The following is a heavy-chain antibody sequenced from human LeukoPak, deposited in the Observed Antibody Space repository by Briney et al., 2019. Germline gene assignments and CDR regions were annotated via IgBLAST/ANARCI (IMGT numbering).Heavy chain of an antibody. J-gene: IGHJ4*02. CDR1: GYTFTSYD. CDR3: ARLVYGDYVERFDY. V-gene: IGHV1-8*01. CDR2: MNPNSGNT. D-gene: IGHD4-17*01. Sequence: ASVKVSCKASGYTFTSYDINWVRQATGQGLEWMGWMNPNSGNTGYAQKFQGRVTMTRNTSISTAYMELSGLRSEDTAAYYCARLVYGDYVERFDYWGQGTLVTVSS.